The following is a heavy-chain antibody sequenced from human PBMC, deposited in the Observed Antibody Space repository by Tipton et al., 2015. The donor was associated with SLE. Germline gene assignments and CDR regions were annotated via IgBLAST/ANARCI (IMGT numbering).Heavy chain of an antibody. CDR1: GGSFSGNY. V-gene: IGHV4-34*01. CDR3: ARLQYIFGGMDV. D-gene: IGHD3-3*01. Sequence: TLSLTCAVFGGSFSGNYWIWIRQTPGKGLDWIGEINHRGGTNLNPSLESRVSVSKDTSKNQFSLKLTSVTAADTAVYYCARLQYIFGGMDVWGEGTTVTVSS. J-gene: IGHJ6*04. CDR2: INHRGGT.